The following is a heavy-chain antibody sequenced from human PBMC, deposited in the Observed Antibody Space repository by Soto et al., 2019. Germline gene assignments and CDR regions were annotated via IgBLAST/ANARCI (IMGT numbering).Heavy chain of an antibody. D-gene: IGHD3-10*01. J-gene: IGHJ6*02. CDR1: GFKFDGYA. V-gene: IGHV3-9*01. Sequence: EVKLVESGGALVRPGRSLRLSCLASGFKFDGYAMHWVRQRPGKGLEWVSAMSWVGKHVDDADAVKGRFTISRDSAKNSVLRGLTGLRIDVTALFYGVRDIGEPVVGSGYSDRMDAWGLGTTVIVS. CDR2: MSWVGKHV. CDR3: VRDIGEPVVGSGYSDRMDA.